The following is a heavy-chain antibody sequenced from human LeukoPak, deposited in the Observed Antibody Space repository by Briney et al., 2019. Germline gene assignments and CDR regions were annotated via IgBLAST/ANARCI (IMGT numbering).Heavy chain of an antibody. D-gene: IGHD3-10*01. CDR3: ATEVARGWGLYNQFDY. Sequence: ASVKVSCKVSGYTLTELSMHWVRPAPGKGLEWRGGFDPEDGETIYAQKFQGRVTMTEDTSTDTAYMELSSLRSEDTAVYYCATEVARGWGLYNQFDYWGQGTLVTVSS. CDR1: GYTLTELS. V-gene: IGHV1-24*01. CDR2: FDPEDGET. J-gene: IGHJ4*02.